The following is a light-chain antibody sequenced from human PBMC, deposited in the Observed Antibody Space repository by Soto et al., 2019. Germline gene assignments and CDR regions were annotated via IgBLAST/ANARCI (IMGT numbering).Light chain of an antibody. CDR3: QQSYCTPPYT. J-gene: IGKJ2*01. Sequence: DIQMTQSPSSLSTSVGDRVTITCRASQYINNYLNWYQQKPGKAPKLLIFAAYNLQSGVPSRFSGSGSGTDFTLTISSLQPDDFGTYYCQQSYCTPPYTFGQGTKLDMK. CDR1: QYINNY. CDR2: AAY. V-gene: IGKV1-39*01.